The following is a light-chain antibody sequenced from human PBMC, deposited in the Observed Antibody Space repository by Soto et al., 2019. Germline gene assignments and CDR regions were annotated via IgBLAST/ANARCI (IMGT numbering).Light chain of an antibody. CDR3: AAWDGSLSGVV. Sequence: QPVLTQPPSASGTPGQRVTISCSGSSSNIGSNYVYWYQQLPGTVPQLLIYRNSERPSGVPDRFSGSKSGTSASLAISGLRSEDEADYYCAAWDGSLSGVVFGGGTKLTVL. CDR2: RNS. V-gene: IGLV1-47*01. CDR1: SSNIGSNY. J-gene: IGLJ2*01.